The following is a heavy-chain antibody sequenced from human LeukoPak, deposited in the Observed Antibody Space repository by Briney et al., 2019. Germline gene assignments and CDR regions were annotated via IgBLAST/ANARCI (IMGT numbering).Heavy chain of an antibody. V-gene: IGHV1-18*01. Sequence: ASVKVSCKASGYTFTSYGISWVRQAPGQGLEWMGWISAYNGNTNYAQKLQGSVTMTTDTSTSTAYMELRSLRSDNTAVYYCARDLFSSDSSGPDYWGQGTLVTVSS. CDR1: GYTFTSYG. J-gene: IGHJ4*02. CDR2: ISAYNGNT. CDR3: ARDLFSSDSSGPDY. D-gene: IGHD3-22*01.